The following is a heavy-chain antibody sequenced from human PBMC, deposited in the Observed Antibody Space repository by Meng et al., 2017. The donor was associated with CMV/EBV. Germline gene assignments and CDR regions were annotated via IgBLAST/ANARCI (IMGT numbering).Heavy chain of an antibody. CDR2: MNPNSGHT. Sequence: ASVTVSCKASGYTFTSYNINWVRQATGHGLEWMGWMNPNSGHTGYAQKFQGRVTMTRDTSISTAYMELSSLRSEDTAVYYCARAIAVAGTPTFDYWGQGSLVTVSS. CDR1: GYTFTSYN. D-gene: IGHD6-19*01. CDR3: ARAIAVAGTPTFDY. V-gene: IGHV1-8*01. J-gene: IGHJ4*02.